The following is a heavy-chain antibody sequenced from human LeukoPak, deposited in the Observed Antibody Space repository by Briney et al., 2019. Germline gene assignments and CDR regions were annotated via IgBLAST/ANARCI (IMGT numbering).Heavy chain of an antibody. CDR3: ARTGRDGYNLFDY. Sequence: SETLSLTCTVSGGSISSSSYYWGWIRQPPGKGLGWIGSIYYSGRTYYNTSLKSRVTISVHTSKNQFSLKLSSVTASDTAVYYCARTGRDGYNLFDYWGQGTLVTVSS. D-gene: IGHD5-24*01. CDR2: IYYSGRT. CDR1: GGSISSSSYY. J-gene: IGHJ4*02. V-gene: IGHV4-39*01.